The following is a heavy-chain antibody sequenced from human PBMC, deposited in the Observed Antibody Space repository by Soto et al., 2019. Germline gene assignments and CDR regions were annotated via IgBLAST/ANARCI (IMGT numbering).Heavy chain of an antibody. CDR3: ASVIVLTGYPYYFDF. D-gene: IGHD3-9*01. CDR1: GASSSSYY. Sequence: SETLSLTCTVSGASSSSYYWSWIRQPPGKGLEWIGYMYDFGSTFYNPSLKSRVTISLDTSKNQFSLELDSVTAADTAVYYCASVIVLTGYPYYFDFWGQGALVTVSS. CDR2: MYDFGST. V-gene: IGHV4-59*08. J-gene: IGHJ4*02.